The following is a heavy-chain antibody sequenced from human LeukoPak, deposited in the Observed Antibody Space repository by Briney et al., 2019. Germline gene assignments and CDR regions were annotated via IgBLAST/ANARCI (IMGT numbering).Heavy chain of an antibody. D-gene: IGHD4-17*01. J-gene: IGHJ5*02. Sequence: GRSLRLSCAASGFSFTSYEMHWVRQAPGKGLEWVAVISCDAKNKNYADSVKGRFTISRDNFMNMLYLQMNSLRVEDTAVYYCARASFTYGDYGDNWFDPWGQGTLVTVSS. CDR1: GFSFTSYE. CDR2: ISCDAKNK. CDR3: ARASFTYGDYGDNWFDP. V-gene: IGHV3-30*04.